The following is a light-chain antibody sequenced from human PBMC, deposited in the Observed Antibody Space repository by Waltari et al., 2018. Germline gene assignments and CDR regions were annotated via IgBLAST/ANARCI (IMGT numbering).Light chain of an antibody. Sequence: EIVLTQSPGTLSLSPGERATLPCRASQSVSRTLAWYQQKPGQAPRLPIYDASTRATGIADRFSGSGSGTDFSLTISRLEPEDFAVYYCQKYGRLPATFGQGTKVEIK. CDR2: DAS. CDR3: QKYGRLPAT. J-gene: IGKJ1*01. V-gene: IGKV3-20*01. CDR1: QSVSRT.